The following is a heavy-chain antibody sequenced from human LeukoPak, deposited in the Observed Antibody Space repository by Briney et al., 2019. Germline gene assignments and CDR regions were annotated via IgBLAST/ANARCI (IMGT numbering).Heavy chain of an antibody. Sequence: PSETLSLTCTVSGGSISSYYWSWIRQPAGKGLGWIGRIYTSVSTNYNPSLKSRVTMSVDTSKNQSSLKLSSVTAADTAVYYCAREIGYCSGGSCYPGYFQHWGQGTLVTVSS. V-gene: IGHV4-4*07. CDR2: IYTSVST. CDR3: AREIGYCSGGSCYPGYFQH. CDR1: GGSISSYY. D-gene: IGHD2-15*01. J-gene: IGHJ1*01.